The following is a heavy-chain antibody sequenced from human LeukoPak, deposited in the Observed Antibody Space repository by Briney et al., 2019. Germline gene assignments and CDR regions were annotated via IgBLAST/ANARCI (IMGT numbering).Heavy chain of an antibody. CDR3: ARVGSSTWYESDY. CDR1: GYTFSSYH. CDR2: INPSGGST. Sequence: ASVKVSCKASGYTFSSYHLLWVRQAPGQGLEWMGIINPSGGSTSYAQKFQGRVTMTRDTSTSTVYMELSSLRSEDTAVYYCARVGSSTWYESDYWGQGTLVTVSS. V-gene: IGHV1-46*01. D-gene: IGHD6-13*01. J-gene: IGHJ4*02.